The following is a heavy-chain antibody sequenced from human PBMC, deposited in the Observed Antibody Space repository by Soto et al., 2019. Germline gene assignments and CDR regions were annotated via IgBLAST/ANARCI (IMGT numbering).Heavy chain of an antibody. CDR1: GFTFSSYA. CDR3: ARDQDYHSSGYVLDY. V-gene: IGHV3-30-3*01. Sequence: QVQLVESGGGVVQPGRSLRLSCAASGFTFSSYAIHWVRQAPGEGLDWVAIISYDGSNKYYADSVKGRFTISRDNSKNTLYLQMNSLRAEDTAVYYCARDQDYHSSGYVLDYWGQGTLVTVSS. J-gene: IGHJ4*02. CDR2: ISYDGSNK. D-gene: IGHD3-22*01.